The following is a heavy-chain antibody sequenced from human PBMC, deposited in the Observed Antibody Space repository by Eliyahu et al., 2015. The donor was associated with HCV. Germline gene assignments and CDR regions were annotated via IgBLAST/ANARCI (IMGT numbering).Heavy chain of an antibody. CDR1: GGSSTTYS. D-gene: IGHD6-19*01. Sequence: QVQLQESGPGLVKPSETLSLTCSVSGGSSTTYSWXWIRQPPGKGLEXXWYIHFXGGTNXNPSLKSRVTISVDTSKNQFSLKLTSVTAADTAIYYCASGGGGIAVAGTGGWFDPWGQGTLVTVSS. J-gene: IGHJ5*02. V-gene: IGHV4-59*01. CDR2: IHFXGGT. CDR3: ASGGGGIAVAGTGGWFDP.